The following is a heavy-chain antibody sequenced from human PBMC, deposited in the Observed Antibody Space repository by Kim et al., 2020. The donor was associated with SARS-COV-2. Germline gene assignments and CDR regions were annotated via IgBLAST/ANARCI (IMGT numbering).Heavy chain of an antibody. CDR2: IIGSGTTI. CDR1: GFTFSSYE. J-gene: IGHJ4*02. CDR3: ARGPKYSPFDH. V-gene: IGHV3-48*03. Sequence: GGSLRLSCTASGFTFSSYEMNWVRQAPGKGLEWVSDIIGSGTTIYYADSVRGQFTISRDNDKNSLFLQMNSLRAEDTAVYYCARGPKYSPFDHWGQGTLVTVSS. D-gene: IGHD5-18*01.